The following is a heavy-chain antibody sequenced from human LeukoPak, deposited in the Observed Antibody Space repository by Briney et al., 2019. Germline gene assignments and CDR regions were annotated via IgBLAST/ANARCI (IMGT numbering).Heavy chain of an antibody. D-gene: IGHD3-10*01. CDR3: ARDAGSREGFDY. V-gene: IGHV1-8*01. J-gene: IGHJ4*02. Sequence: GASVKVSCKASGYTFTSYDINWVRQATGQGLEWMGWMNPNSGNTGYAQKFQGRVTMTEDTSTDTAYMELSSLRSDDTAVYYCARDAGSREGFDYWGQGTLVTVSS. CDR1: GYTFTSYD. CDR2: MNPNSGNT.